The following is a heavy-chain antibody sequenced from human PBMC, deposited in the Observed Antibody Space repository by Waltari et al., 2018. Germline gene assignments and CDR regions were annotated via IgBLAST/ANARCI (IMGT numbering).Heavy chain of an antibody. V-gene: IGHV3-33*01. CDR1: GFTFSRYG. CDR2: IWYDGSNK. CDR3: ARDGFDSSGYWYFDY. J-gene: IGHJ4*02. Sequence: QVQLVQSGGGVVQPGRSLRLSCSASGFTFSRYGMPWVLQSPGKGLEGVAVIWYDGSNKYYADSVKGRFTISRDNSKNTLYLQMNSLRAEDTAVYYCARDGFDSSGYWYFDYWGQGTLVTVSS. D-gene: IGHD3-22*01.